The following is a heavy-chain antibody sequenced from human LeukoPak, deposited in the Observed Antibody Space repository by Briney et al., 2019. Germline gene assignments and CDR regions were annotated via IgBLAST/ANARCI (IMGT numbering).Heavy chain of an antibody. CDR3: AREDALHCSGGSCYYYYYYGMDV. Sequence: GASVKVSCKASGYTFTSYDINWVRQATGQGLAWMGWMNPNSGNTGYAQKFQGRVTMTRNTSISTAYMELSSLRSEDTAVYYCAREDALHCSGGSCYYYYYYGMDVWGQGTTVTVSS. CDR1: GYTFTSYD. V-gene: IGHV1-8*01. CDR2: MNPNSGNT. D-gene: IGHD2-15*01. J-gene: IGHJ6*02.